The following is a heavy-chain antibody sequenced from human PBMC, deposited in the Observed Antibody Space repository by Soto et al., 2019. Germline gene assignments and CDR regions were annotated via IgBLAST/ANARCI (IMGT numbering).Heavy chain of an antibody. V-gene: IGHV1-3*01. Sequence: GASVKVSCKASGYTFTSYAMHWVRQAPGQRLEWMGWINAGNGNTKYSQKFQGRVTITRDTSASTAYMELSSLRSEDTAVYYCARDRDEGYCSGGSCYSAQIFDYWGQGTLVTVSS. CDR3: ARDRDEGYCSGGSCYSAQIFDY. CDR2: INAGNGNT. J-gene: IGHJ4*02. D-gene: IGHD2-15*01. CDR1: GYTFTSYA.